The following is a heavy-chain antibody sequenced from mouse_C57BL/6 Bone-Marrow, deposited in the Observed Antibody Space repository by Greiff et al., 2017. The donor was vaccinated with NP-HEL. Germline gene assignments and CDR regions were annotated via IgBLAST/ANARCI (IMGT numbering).Heavy chain of an antibody. D-gene: IGHD2-5*01. V-gene: IGHV1-50*01. J-gene: IGHJ4*01. CDR2: IDPSDSYT. CDR3: ASSTYDSNYVDDYYAMDY. CDR1: GYTFTSYW. Sequence: QVQLQQPGAELVKPGASVKLSCKASGYTFTSYWMQWVKQRPGQGLEWIGEIDPSDSYTNYNQQFKGKATLTVDTSSSTAYMQLSSLTSEDSAVYYCASSTYDSNYVDDYYAMDYWGQGTSVTVSS.